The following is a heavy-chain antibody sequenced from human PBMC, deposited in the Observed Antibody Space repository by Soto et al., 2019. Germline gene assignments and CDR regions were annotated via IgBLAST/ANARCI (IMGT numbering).Heavy chain of an antibody. D-gene: IGHD3-16*01. Sequence: EVQLVESGGGLVQPGRSLRLSCAASGFTFDDYAMHWVRQAPGKGLECVSCISWNSGSIGYADSVKGRFTISRDNDKNSLYLQMNSLRAEDTALYYCAKDRSGSFGLRAFDIWGQGPMVTVSS. V-gene: IGHV3-9*01. CDR2: ISWNSGSI. J-gene: IGHJ3*02. CDR1: GFTFDDYA. CDR3: AKDRSGSFGLRAFDI.